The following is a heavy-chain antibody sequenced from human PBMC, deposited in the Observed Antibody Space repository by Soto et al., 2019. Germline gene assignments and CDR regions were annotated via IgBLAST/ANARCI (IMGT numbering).Heavy chain of an antibody. J-gene: IGHJ6*02. CDR2: ISAYNGNT. D-gene: IGHD2-2*01. Sequence: ASVKVSCKASGYTFTSYGISWVRQAPGQGLEWMGWISAYNGNTNYAQKLQGRVTMTTDTSTSTAYMELRSLRSDDTAVYYCASDQMGIYCSSTSCSGYYGMDVWGQGTTVTVSS. CDR3: ASDQMGIYCSSTSCSGYYGMDV. CDR1: GYTFTSYG. V-gene: IGHV1-18*01.